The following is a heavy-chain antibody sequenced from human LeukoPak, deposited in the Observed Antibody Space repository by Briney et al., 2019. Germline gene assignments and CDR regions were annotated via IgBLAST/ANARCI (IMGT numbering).Heavy chain of an antibody. CDR2: INPNSGDT. V-gene: IGHV1-2*02. Sequence: ASVKVSCKASGYTFTDYYINWVRQAPGQGLEWIGWINPNSGDTNYAQKFQDMVTMTRDTSISTAYIEMTFMRSDDTAVFYCARGDYYGSPKVVAAWGQGTLVTVSS. CDR3: ARGDYYGSPKVVAA. J-gene: IGHJ5*02. D-gene: IGHD3-10*01. CDR1: GYTFTDYY.